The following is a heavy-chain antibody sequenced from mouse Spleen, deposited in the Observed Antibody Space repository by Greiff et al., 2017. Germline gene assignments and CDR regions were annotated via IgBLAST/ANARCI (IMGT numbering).Heavy chain of an antibody. J-gene: IGHJ2*01. CDR3: ARGDWAGY. D-gene: IGHD4-1*01. CDR1: GYTFTDYY. V-gene: IGHV1-76*01. Sequence: VQLQQSGAELVRPGASVKLSCKASGYTFTDYYINWVKQRPGQGLEWIARIYPGSGNTYYNEKFKGKATLTAEKSSSTAYMQLSSLTSEDSAVYFCARGDWAGYWGQGTTLTVSS. CDR2: IYPGSGNT.